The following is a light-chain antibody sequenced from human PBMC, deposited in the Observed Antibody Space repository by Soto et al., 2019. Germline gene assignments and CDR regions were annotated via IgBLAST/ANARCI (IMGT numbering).Light chain of an antibody. CDR3: RSYDSSMSASV. Sequence: QSVLTQPPSVSGAPGQKVTISCTGSSSNIGNYNVVSWYQQLPGTAPKLIIYDDSKRPSGIPDRFSGSKSGTSASLAIAGLQAEDEAEYYCRSYDSSMSASVFGSGTKLTVL. CDR2: DDS. J-gene: IGLJ2*01. V-gene: IGLV1-40*01. CDR1: SSNIGNYNV.